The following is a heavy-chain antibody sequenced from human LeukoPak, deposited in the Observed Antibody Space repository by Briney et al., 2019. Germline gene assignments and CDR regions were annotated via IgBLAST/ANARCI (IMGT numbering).Heavy chain of an antibody. CDR1: GFTFDNYL. CDR2: IKRDGSFT. D-gene: IGHD3-22*01. J-gene: IGHJ4*02. CDR3: AKDRYFLLVVVPLY. Sequence: GGSLRLSCAASGFTFDNYLMHWVRQTPGKGLVWVSRIKRDGSFTSYAAFVKGRFTISRDNSKNPLYLQMPSLRVEDTAVYYCAKDRYFLLVVVPLYWGQGNLVTVSS. V-gene: IGHV3-74*01.